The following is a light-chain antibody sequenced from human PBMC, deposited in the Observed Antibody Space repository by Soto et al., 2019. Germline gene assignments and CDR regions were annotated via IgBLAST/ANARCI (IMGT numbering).Light chain of an antibody. Sequence: DIQMTQSPTSLSASVGDRVTITFRGSQSIRIYLNWYHQKPGKAPKLLIYGASTLQSGVPSRFSGSGSGTDFTLTISSLQPEDFATYYCQESYSAPQFTFGGGTKVDIK. J-gene: IGKJ4*01. V-gene: IGKV1-39*01. CDR3: QESYSAPQFT. CDR2: GAS. CDR1: QSIRIY.